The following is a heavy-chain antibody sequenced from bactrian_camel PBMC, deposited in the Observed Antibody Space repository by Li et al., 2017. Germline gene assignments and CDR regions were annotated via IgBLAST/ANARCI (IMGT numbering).Heavy chain of an antibody. J-gene: IGHJ4*01. D-gene: IGHD1*01. Sequence: HVQLVESGGGSVLAGGSLRFSCDFSRYTYSAKCMGWFRQAPGKEREGVATIYFSNGMTEYADSVKGRFAISLDKAKNTMALQMNNLKPEDTAIYYCAADWGRLGGYARCPFSQGNYYEWGQGTQVTVS. CDR1: RYTYSAKC. CDR2: IYFSNGMT. CDR3: AADWGRLGGYARCPFSQGNYYE. V-gene: IGHV3-3*01.